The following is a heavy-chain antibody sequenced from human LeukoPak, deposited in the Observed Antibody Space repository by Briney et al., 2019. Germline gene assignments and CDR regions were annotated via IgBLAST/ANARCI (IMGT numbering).Heavy chain of an antibody. Sequence: PSETLSLTCTVSGGSISSYYWSWIRQPAGKGLEWIGRIDTSGSTNYNPSLKSRVTMSVDTSKNQFSLKLSSVTAADTAVYYCARDLDYDFWSGPRAVWFDPWGQGTLVTVSS. CDR3: ARDLDYDFWSGPRAVWFDP. D-gene: IGHD3-3*01. CDR2: IDTSGST. V-gene: IGHV4-4*07. CDR1: GGSISSYY. J-gene: IGHJ5*02.